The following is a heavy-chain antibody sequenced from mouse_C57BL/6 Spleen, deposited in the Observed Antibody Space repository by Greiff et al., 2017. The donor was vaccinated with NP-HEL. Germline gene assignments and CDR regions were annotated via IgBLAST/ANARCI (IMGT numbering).Heavy chain of an antibody. CDR2: IYPGDGDT. Sequence: QVQLQQSGPELVKPGASVKISCKASGYAFSSSWMNWVKQRPGKGLEWIGRIYPGDGDTNYNGKFKGKATLTADKSSSTAYMQLSSLTSEDSAVYFCARWVVVAPYAMDYWGQGTSVTVSS. CDR3: ARWVVVAPYAMDY. D-gene: IGHD1-1*01. J-gene: IGHJ4*01. CDR1: GYAFSSSW. V-gene: IGHV1-82*01.